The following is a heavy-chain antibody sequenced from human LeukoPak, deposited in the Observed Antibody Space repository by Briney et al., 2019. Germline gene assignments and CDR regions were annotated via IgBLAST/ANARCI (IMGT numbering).Heavy chain of an antibody. CDR3: ATAAEAFDI. Sequence: GTSLRLSCAASGFTFSNYGMHWVRQAPGKGLEWVSHITASGTAMFYADSVKGRFTISRDNAKNSLYLQMNSLRAEDTAVYYCATAAEAFDIWGQGTMVTVSS. V-gene: IGHV3-48*01. J-gene: IGHJ3*02. CDR1: GFTFSNYG. CDR2: ITASGTAM.